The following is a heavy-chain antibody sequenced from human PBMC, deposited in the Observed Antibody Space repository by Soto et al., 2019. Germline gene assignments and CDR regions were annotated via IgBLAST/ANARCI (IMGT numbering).Heavy chain of an antibody. V-gene: IGHV3-33*01. J-gene: IGHJ4*01. CDR1: GFTFSSYG. CDR3: VTSIPTSSWSGFDS. CDR2: IWYDGSNK. Sequence: GGSLRLSCAASGFTFSSYGMHWVRQAPGKGLEWVAVIWYDGSNKYYADSVKGRFTISRDNSKNTLYLQMNSLRAEDTAIYYCVTSIPTSSWSGFDSWGRGTLVTVSS. D-gene: IGHD6-13*01.